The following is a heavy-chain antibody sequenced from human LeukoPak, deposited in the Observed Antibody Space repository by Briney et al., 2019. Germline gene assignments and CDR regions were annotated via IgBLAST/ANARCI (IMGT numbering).Heavy chain of an antibody. CDR3: ARVGVVSWELLRAPLQSYYFDY. CDR1: GFTFSSYG. J-gene: IGHJ4*02. D-gene: IGHD1-26*01. CDR2: ISGSGGST. Sequence: GGSLRLSCAASGFTFSSYGMSWVRQAPGKGLEWVSAISGSGGSTYYADSVKGRFTISRDNSKNTLYLQMNSLRAEDTAVYYCARVGVVSWELLRAPLQSYYFDYWGQGTLVTVSS. V-gene: IGHV3-23*01.